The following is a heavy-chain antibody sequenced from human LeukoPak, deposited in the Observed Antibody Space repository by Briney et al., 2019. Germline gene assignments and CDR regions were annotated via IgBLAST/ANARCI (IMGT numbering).Heavy chain of an antibody. D-gene: IGHD2-21*02. CDR1: GFTFSTYE. CDR3: ARGEVVTASLPDYFYYYMDV. J-gene: IGHJ6*03. V-gene: IGHV3-48*03. CDR2: ITDSGRTI. Sequence: PGGSLRLSCAASGFTFSTYEMNWVRQAPGEGLERVSYITDSGRTIYYADSVKGRFTISRDNAKNSLFLQMNSLRAEDTAVYYCARGEVVTASLPDYFYYYMDVWGKGTTVTVSS.